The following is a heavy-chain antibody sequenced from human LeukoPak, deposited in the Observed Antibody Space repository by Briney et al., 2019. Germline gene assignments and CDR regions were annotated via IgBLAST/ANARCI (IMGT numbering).Heavy chain of an antibody. J-gene: IGHJ4*02. V-gene: IGHV3-7*01. CDR2: IKQDESEK. Sequence: GESLRLSCAASGFTFSSYWMTWARQAPGKGLEWVANIKQDESEKYYGDSVRGRFTISRDNAQNSLYLQMNSLRAEDTAVYYCARNNGYFSVDYWGQGTLVTVSS. CDR1: GFTFSSYW. CDR3: ARNNGYFSVDY. D-gene: IGHD3-22*01.